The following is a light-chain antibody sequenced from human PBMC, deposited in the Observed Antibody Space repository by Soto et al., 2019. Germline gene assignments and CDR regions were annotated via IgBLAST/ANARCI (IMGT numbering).Light chain of an antibody. CDR2: DVN. CDR3: TSYTTSSTYV. J-gene: IGLJ1*01. V-gene: IGLV2-14*01. CDR1: SSDVGAYNF. Sequence: QSVLTQPASVSGSPGQSITISCTGSSSDVGAYNFVSWYQQHPGRAPKLMIYDVNNRPSGVSNRFSGSKSGNTASLTISGLQGEDEADYYCTSYTTSSTYVFGTGTKVTVL.